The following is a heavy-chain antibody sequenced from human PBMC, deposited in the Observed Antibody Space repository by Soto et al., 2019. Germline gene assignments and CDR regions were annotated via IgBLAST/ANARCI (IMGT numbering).Heavy chain of an antibody. CDR3: ERGRFISKGYDSGWYIAH. CDR2: MNPDSGST. D-gene: IGHD6-19*01. Sequence: QVQLVQSGAEVKKPGASVKVSCKPSGYPFTSYHVNWVRQAPGQGLEWMGWMNPDSGSTDYALKFQGRLTMTRNTSMSTAYLELHSLTSEDTAIYYYERGRFISKGYDSGWYIAHWGQATQVLVCS. CDR1: GYPFTSYH. V-gene: IGHV1-8*01. J-gene: IGHJ5*02.